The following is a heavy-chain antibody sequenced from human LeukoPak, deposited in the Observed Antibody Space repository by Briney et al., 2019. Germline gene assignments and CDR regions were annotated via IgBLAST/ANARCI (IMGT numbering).Heavy chain of an antibody. CDR2: ISYDGSNK. J-gene: IGHJ4*02. CDR1: GFTFSSYA. V-gene: IGHV3-30*01. CDR3: ARVPRGMATTYFDY. Sequence: TGGSLRLSCAASGFTFSSYAMRWVRQAPGKGLEWVAVISYDGSNKYYADSVKGRFTISRDNSKNTLYLQMNSLRAEDTAVYYCARVPRGMATTYFDYWGQGTLVTVSS. D-gene: IGHD5-24*01.